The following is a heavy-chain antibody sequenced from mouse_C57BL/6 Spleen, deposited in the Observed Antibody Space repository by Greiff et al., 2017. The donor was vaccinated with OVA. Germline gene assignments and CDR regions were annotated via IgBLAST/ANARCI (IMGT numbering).Heavy chain of an antibody. J-gene: IGHJ3*01. V-gene: IGHV1-61*01. CDR2: IYPSDSET. Sequence: VQLQQPGAELVRPGSSVKLSCKASGYTFTSYWMDWVKQRPGQGLEWIGNIYPSDSETHYNQKFKDKATLTVDKSSSTAYMQLSSLTSEDSAVYYCASSLYGSRGFAYWGQGTLVTVSA. D-gene: IGHD1-1*01. CDR1: GYTFTSYW. CDR3: ASSLYGSRGFAY.